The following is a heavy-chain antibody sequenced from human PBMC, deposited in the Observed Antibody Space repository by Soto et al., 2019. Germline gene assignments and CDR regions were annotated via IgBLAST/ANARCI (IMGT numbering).Heavy chain of an antibody. CDR2: ISYDGSNK. V-gene: IGHV3-30-3*01. CDR3: ARPLDYGDPTDAFDI. Sequence: GGSLRLSCAASGFTFSSYAMHWVRQAPGKGLEWVAVISYDGSNKYYADSVKGRFTISRDNSKNTLYLQMNSLRAEDTAVYYCARPLDYGDPTDAFDIWGQGTMVTVSS. J-gene: IGHJ3*02. D-gene: IGHD4-17*01. CDR1: GFTFSSYA.